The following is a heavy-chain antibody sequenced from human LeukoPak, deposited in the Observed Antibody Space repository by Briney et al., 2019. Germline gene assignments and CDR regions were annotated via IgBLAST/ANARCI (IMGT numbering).Heavy chain of an antibody. CDR3: ARGSSSWYGYYYMDV. CDR2: IYYGGST. J-gene: IGHJ6*03. CDR1: GGSTSSSTDN. D-gene: IGHD6-13*01. V-gene: IGHV4-39*01. Sequence: SETLSLTCTASGGSTSSSTDNWGWIRQPPGKGLEWIGSIYYGGSTYYNPSLKSRVTISVDTSKNQFSLKLSSVTAADTAVYYCARGSSSWYGYYYMDVWGKGTTVTISS.